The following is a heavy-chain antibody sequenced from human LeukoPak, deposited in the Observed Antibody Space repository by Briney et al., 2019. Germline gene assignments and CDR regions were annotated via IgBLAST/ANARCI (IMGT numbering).Heavy chain of an antibody. CDR3: ATVLYSSSWYAPFDY. Sequence: ASVKVSCKASGYTFTGYYMHWVRQAPGQGLEWMGWINLNSGGTNYAQKFQGRVTMTRDTSISTAYMELSRLRSDDTAVYYCATVLYSSSWYAPFDYWGQGTLVTVSS. J-gene: IGHJ4*02. CDR2: INLNSGGT. D-gene: IGHD6-13*01. V-gene: IGHV1-2*02. CDR1: GYTFTGYY.